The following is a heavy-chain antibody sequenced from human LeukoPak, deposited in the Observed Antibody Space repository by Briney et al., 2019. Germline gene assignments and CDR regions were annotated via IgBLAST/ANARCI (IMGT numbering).Heavy chain of an antibody. CDR2: IYYSGST. V-gene: IGHV4-59*01. D-gene: IGHD1-14*01. CDR1: GVSISSYY. Sequence: SETLSLTCTVSGVSISSYYWSWIRQPPGKGLEWIGYIYYSGSTNYNRSLKSRVTISVDTSKTQFSLKLTSVTAADTAVYYCARDQNRAFDIWGQGTMVTVSS. CDR3: ARDQNRAFDI. J-gene: IGHJ3*02.